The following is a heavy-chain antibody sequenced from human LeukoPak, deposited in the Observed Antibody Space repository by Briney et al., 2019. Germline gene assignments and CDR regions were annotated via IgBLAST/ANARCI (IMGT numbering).Heavy chain of an antibody. J-gene: IGHJ4*02. CDR2: ISSSSSSTI. D-gene: IGHD1-1*01. V-gene: IGHV3-48*01. Sequence: GGSLRLSCAASGFTFSSYSMNWVRQAPGKGLEWVSYISSSSSSTIYYADSVKGRFTISRDNSKNTLYLQMDSLTADDTAIYYCGKATGTLGNWGQGTLVTVSS. CDR3: GKATGTLGN. CDR1: GFTFSSYS.